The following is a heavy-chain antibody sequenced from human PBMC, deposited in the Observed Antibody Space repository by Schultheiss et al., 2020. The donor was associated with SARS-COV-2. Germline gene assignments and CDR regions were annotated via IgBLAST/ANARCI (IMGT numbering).Heavy chain of an antibody. J-gene: IGHJ4*02. Sequence: SETLSLTCTVSGGSISSGGYYWSWIRQHPGKGLEWIGYIYYSGSTYYNPSLKSRVTISVDTSKNQFSLQLNSVTPEDTAVYYCARGSIAVAGNYDYWGQGTLVTVSS. CDR1: GGSISSGGYY. D-gene: IGHD6-19*01. V-gene: IGHV4-31*03. CDR3: ARGSIAVAGNYDY. CDR2: IYYSGST.